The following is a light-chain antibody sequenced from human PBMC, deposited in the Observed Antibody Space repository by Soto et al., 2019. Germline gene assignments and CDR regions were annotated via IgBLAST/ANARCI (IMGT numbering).Light chain of an antibody. CDR1: QSVSSSY. V-gene: IGKV3-20*01. CDR2: GAS. CDR3: QQYINWPPLT. J-gene: IGKJ4*01. Sequence: EIVLTQSPGTLSLSPGERATLSCRASQSVSSSYLAWYQQKPGQAPRLLIYGASSRATGIPDRFSGSGSGTDFTLTISRLEPEDFAVYYCQQYINWPPLTFGGGTKVDI.